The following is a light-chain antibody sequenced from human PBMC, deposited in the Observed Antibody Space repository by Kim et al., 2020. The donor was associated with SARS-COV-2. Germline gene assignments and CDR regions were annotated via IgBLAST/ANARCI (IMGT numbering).Light chain of an antibody. J-gene: IGLJ2*01. Sequence: QSALTQPASVSGSPGQSITISCTGTNSDVGNLYNLVSWYQQYPGEAPKLMIYDVTERPSGVPDRFSGSRSGNTASLTISGLQADDEADYYCCSYTGSYTYVLLGGGTRLTVL. CDR3: CSYTGSYTYVL. CDR1: NSDVGNLYNL. V-gene: IGLV2-14*02. CDR2: DVT.